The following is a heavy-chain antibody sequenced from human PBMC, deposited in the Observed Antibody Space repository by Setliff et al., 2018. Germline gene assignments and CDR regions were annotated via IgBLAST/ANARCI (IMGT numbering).Heavy chain of an antibody. Sequence: GESLRLSCAASGFTFSNYEMNWVRQAPGKGLEWVSYINSGGSLIYYADSVKGRFTISRDNAKSSLYLQMNSLRAEDTAVYYCARDLIRGAPNWFDPWGQGTLVTVSS. CDR1: GFTFSNYE. V-gene: IGHV3-48*03. CDR3: ARDLIRGAPNWFDP. J-gene: IGHJ5*02. CDR2: INSGGSLI. D-gene: IGHD3-10*01.